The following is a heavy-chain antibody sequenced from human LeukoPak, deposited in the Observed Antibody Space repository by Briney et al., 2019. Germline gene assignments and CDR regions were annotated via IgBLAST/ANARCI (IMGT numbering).Heavy chain of an antibody. CDR3: ARRIYYYYGMDV. CDR2: IYYSGST. CDR1: GGSFSGYY. D-gene: IGHD2-15*01. J-gene: IGHJ6*02. V-gene: IGHV4-59*01. Sequence: PSETLSLTCAVYGGSFSGYYWSWIRQPPGKGLEWIGYIYYSGSTNYNPSLKSRVTISVDTSKNQFSLKLSSVTAADTAVYYCARRIYYYYGMDVWGQGTTVTVSS.